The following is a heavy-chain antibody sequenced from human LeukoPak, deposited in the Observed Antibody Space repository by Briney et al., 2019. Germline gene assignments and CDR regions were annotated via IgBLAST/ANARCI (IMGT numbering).Heavy chain of an antibody. V-gene: IGHV3-53*01. J-gene: IGHJ4*02. CDR1: GFTVSNNY. Sequence: GSLRLSCAASGFTVSNNYMSWVRQAPGKGLEWVSLIYSGGSTYYADSVKGRFTISRDNSKNTLYLQMNSLRAEDTAVYYCARLYSGYDWGIDYWGQGTLVTVSS. D-gene: IGHD5-12*01. CDR3: ARLYSGYDWGIDY. CDR2: IYSGGST.